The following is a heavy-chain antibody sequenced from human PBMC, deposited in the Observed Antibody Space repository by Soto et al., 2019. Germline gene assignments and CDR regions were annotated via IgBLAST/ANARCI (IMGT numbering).Heavy chain of an antibody. D-gene: IGHD6-13*01. CDR1: GYTFTSYG. J-gene: IGHJ5*02. CDR3: ARERSAAGTGWFDP. CDR2: MNPNSGNT. Sequence: QVQLVQSGAEVKKSGASVKVSCKASGYTFTSYGINWVRQATGQGLEWMGWMNPNSGNTGYAQKFQGRVTMTRNTSISTAYMELSSLRYEDTAVYYCARERSAAGTGWFDPWGQGTLVTVSP. V-gene: IGHV1-8*01.